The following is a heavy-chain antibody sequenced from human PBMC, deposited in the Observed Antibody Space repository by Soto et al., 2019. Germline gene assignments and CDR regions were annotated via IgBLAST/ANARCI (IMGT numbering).Heavy chain of an antibody. CDR1: GGTFSSYA. J-gene: IGHJ3*02. CDR2: IIPIFGTA. Sequence: SVKVSCKASGGTFSSYAISWVRQAPGQGLEWMGGIIPIFGTANYAQKFQGRVTITADESTSTAYMELSSLRSEDTAVYYCACVYSYGYDDAFDIWGQGTMVTVSS. V-gene: IGHV1-69*13. D-gene: IGHD5-18*01. CDR3: ACVYSYGYDDAFDI.